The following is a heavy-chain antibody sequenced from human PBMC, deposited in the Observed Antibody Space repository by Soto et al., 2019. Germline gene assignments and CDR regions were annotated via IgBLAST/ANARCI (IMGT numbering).Heavy chain of an antibody. J-gene: IGHJ4*02. CDR2: ISNDGSNE. CDR1: GFTFRWFG. V-gene: IGHV3-30*18. CDR3: AKGEVRGIIPSYFDY. Sequence: GGSLRLSCAGSGFTFRWFGMNWVRQAPGKGLEWVARISNDGSNEYYVDSVKGRFTISRDNSKNTLYLQMDSLRAEDTAVYYCAKGEVRGIIPSYFDYWGLGTLVNVSS. D-gene: IGHD3-10*01.